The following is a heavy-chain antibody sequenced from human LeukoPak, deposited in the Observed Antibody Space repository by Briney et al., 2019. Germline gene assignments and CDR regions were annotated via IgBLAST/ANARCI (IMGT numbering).Heavy chain of an antibody. J-gene: IGHJ4*02. CDR2: INPTSGAT. Sequence: ASVKVSCEASGYTFTGYYMHWVRQAPGQGLEWMGWINPTSGATNYAQKFLGRMTMTRDTFITTSYMELHRLTSDDTAVYFCARDAFSGYSSSWHEDFWGQGTLVTVSS. CDR3: ARDAFSGYSSSWHEDF. V-gene: IGHV1-2*02. CDR1: GYTFTGYY. D-gene: IGHD6-13*01.